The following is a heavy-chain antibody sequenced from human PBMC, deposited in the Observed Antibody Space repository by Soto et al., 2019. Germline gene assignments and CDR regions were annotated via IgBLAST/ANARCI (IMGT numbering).Heavy chain of an antibody. CDR3: GSSVVTASLFLI. Sequence: QLQLQESGSGLVKPSQTLSLTCAVSGGSISSGGYSWSWIRQPPGKGLEWIGYIYHSGSTYYNPSLKSRVTKSVDRSKNQFSPKLSSVTAADTAVDYCGSSVVTASLFLIWGQGTLVTVSS. CDR2: IYHSGST. D-gene: IGHD2-21*02. CDR1: GGSISSGGYS. V-gene: IGHV4-30-2*01. J-gene: IGHJ4*02.